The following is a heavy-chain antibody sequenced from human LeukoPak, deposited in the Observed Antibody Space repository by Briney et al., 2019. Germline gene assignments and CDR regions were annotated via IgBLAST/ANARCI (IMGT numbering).Heavy chain of an antibody. CDR2: ILYTGTT. V-gene: IGHV4-59*08. J-gene: IGHJ5*02. CDR1: GGPISGYS. D-gene: IGHD2-2*01. CDR3: ARGHQGFDP. Sequence: PSETLSLTCTVSGGPISGYSWSWIRQPPGKGLDWIGYILYTGTTNYNPSLKSRVTISVDTSRNQISLNLNSVTAADTAVYYCARGHQGFDPWGQGILVSVSS.